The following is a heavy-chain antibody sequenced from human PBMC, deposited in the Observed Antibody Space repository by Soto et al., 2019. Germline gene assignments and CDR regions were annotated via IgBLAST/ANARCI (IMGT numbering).Heavy chain of an antibody. CDR3: ARGLAAAGSHFDY. D-gene: IGHD6-13*01. V-gene: IGHV3-30*03. Sequence: GGSLRLSCAGSGFTFTSHGMSWVRQAPGKGLEWVAITSHDGISKYYADSVKGRFTISRDNSKNTLYLQMNSLRVEDTAVYYCARGLAAAGSHFDYWGQGTLVTVSS. CDR1: GFTFTSHG. J-gene: IGHJ4*02. CDR2: TSHDGISK.